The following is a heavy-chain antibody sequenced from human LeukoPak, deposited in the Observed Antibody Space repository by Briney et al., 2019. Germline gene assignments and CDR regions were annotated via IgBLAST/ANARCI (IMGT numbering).Heavy chain of an antibody. J-gene: IGHJ4*02. D-gene: IGHD2-21*01. Sequence: GASVKVSCEASGYTFTSYGISWVRQAPGQGLEWMGWISAYNGNTNYAQKLQGRVTMTTDTSTSSAYMELRSLRSDDTAVYYCARVDTAMVRGIVVVIAIDYWGQGTLVTVSS. V-gene: IGHV1-18*01. CDR2: ISAYNGNT. CDR1: GYTFTSYG. CDR3: ARVDTAMVRGIVVVIAIDY.